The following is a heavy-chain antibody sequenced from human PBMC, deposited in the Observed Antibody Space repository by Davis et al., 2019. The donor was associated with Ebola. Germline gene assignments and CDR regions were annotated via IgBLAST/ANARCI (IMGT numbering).Heavy chain of an antibody. CDR3: SRGGAVKFDY. J-gene: IGHJ4*02. CDR1: GFAFTRHS. D-gene: IGHD4-17*01. Sequence: GESLKISCAASGFAFTRHSMNWVRQAPGKGLEWVANIKQDGSEIHYVDSVKGRFTISRDNTKNSLYLQMNSLRDEDTALYYCSRGGAVKFDYWGQGTLVTVSS. CDR2: IKQDGSEI. V-gene: IGHV3-7*01.